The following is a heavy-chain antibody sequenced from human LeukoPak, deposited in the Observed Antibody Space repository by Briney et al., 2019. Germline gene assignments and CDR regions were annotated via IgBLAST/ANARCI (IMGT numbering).Heavy chain of an antibody. CDR1: GGSISSGDHY. Sequence: QVQLQESGPGLVKPSQTLSLTCTVSGGSISSGDHYWSWIRQPPGKGRGWIGYIYYSGSTYYNPSLKSRVTISVDTSKNQFSLKLSSVTAADTAVYYCARDDFWSGLGYWGQGTLVTVSS. V-gene: IGHV4-30-4*08. D-gene: IGHD3-3*01. CDR2: IYYSGST. CDR3: ARDDFWSGLGY. J-gene: IGHJ4*02.